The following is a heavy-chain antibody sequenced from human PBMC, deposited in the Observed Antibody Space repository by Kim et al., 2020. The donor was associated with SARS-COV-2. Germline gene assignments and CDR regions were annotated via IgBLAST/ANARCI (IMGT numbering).Heavy chain of an antibody. V-gene: IGHV1-46*01. CDR3: ARGSRGSGCYYNPVVYYYYGMDV. D-gene: IGHD3-10*01. CDR2: INPSGGST. J-gene: IGHJ6*02. Sequence: ASVKVSCKASGYTFTSYYMHWVRQAPGQGLEWMGIINPSGGSTSYAQKFQGRVTMTRDTSTSTVYMELSSLRSEDTAVYYCARGSRGSGCYYNPVVYYYYGMDVWGQGTTVTVSS. CDR1: GYTFTSYY.